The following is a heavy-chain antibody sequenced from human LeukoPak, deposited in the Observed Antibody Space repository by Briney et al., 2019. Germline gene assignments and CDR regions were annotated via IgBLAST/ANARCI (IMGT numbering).Heavy chain of an antibody. D-gene: IGHD3-22*01. CDR3: ARGRGDSSGYYWFDP. V-gene: IGHV4-34*01. CDR2: INHSGST. Sequence: SETLSLTCAVYGGSFSGYYWSWIRQPPGKGLEWIGEINHSGSTNYNPSLKSRVTISVGTSKNQFSLKLSSVTAADTAVYYCARGRGDSSGYYWFDPWGQGTLVTVSS. J-gene: IGHJ5*02. CDR1: GGSFSGYY.